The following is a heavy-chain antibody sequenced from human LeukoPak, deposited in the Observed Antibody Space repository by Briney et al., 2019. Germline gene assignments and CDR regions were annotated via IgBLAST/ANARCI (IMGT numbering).Heavy chain of an antibody. CDR1: GFTFSTYE. D-gene: IGHD2-15*01. J-gene: IGHJ4*02. Sequence: PGGSLRLSCAASGFTFSTYEMNWVRQAPGKGLEWASYISSSGSAIYYADSVKGRFTISRDNAKNSLYLQMNSLRAEDTAVYYCARYCSGGSCSDWGQGTLVTVSS. V-gene: IGHV3-48*03. CDR3: ARYCSGGSCSD. CDR2: ISSSGSAI.